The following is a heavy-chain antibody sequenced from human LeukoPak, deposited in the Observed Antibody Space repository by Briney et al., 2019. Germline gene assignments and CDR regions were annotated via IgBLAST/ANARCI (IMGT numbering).Heavy chain of an antibody. CDR1: GYTFTSYG. CDR2: INPNSGGT. D-gene: IGHD3-10*01. Sequence: ASVKVSCKASGYTFTSYGISWVRQAPGQGLEWMGWINPNSGGTNYAQKFQGRVTMTRDTSISTAYMELSRLRSDDTAVYYCARGSVIQGVLWFGARYPNWFDPWGQGTLVTVSS. J-gene: IGHJ5*02. CDR3: ARGSVIQGVLWFGARYPNWFDP. V-gene: IGHV1-2*02.